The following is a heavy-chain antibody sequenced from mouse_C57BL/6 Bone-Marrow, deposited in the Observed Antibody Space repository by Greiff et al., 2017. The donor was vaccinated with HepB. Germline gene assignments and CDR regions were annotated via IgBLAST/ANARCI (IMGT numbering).Heavy chain of an antibody. J-gene: IGHJ2*01. CDR3: ARTHYSNYGNY. CDR2: IYPRSGNT. CDR1: GYTFTSYG. V-gene: IGHV1-81*01. D-gene: IGHD2-5*01. Sequence: VKLMESGAELARPGASVKLSCKASGYTFTSYGISWVKQRTGQGLEWIGEIYPRSGNTYYKEKFKGKSTLTADKSSSTAYMELRSLTSEDSAVYFCARTHYSNYGNYWGQGTTLTVSS.